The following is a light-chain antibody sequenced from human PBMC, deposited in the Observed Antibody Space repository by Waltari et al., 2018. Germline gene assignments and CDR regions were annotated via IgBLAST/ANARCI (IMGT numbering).Light chain of an antibody. J-gene: IGKJ2*01. CDR2: GAS. CDR3: QQYNNWPYT. CDR1: QSVSSN. Sequence: EIVTTQSPATLSVSPGERATLSCRASQSVSSNLAWYQQNPGQAPRLLIYGASTRATGIPARFSGSGSGTEFTLTISSLQSEDFAVYYCQQYNNWPYTFGQGTKLEIK. V-gene: IGKV3-15*01.